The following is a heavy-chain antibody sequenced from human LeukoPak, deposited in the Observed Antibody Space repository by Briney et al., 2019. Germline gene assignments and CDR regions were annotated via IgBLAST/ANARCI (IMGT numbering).Heavy chain of an antibody. Sequence: SVKVSCKASGGTFSSYAISWVRQAPGQGLEWMGRIIPILGIANYAQKFQGRVTITADKSTSTAYMELSSLRSEDTAVYYCARLEPNYYESSGYGWFDPWGQGTLVTVSS. CDR2: IIPILGIA. J-gene: IGHJ5*02. CDR1: GGTFSSYA. D-gene: IGHD3-22*01. CDR3: ARLEPNYYESSGYGWFDP. V-gene: IGHV1-69*04.